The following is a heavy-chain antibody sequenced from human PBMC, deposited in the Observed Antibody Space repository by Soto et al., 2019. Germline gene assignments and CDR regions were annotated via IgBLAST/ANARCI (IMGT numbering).Heavy chain of an antibody. CDR1: GFTFTGYV. V-gene: IGHV3-23*01. CDR2: ISGGGGST. J-gene: IGHJ4*02. D-gene: IGHD3-22*01. CDR3: AKTYYYDSSGYYFEKYFFDY. Sequence: GGSLRLSCATSGFTFTGYVMSWVRQAPGKGLEWVAAISGGGGSTYYAASVKGRFTISRDNSMSTLSLQMNSLRAEDTAVYYCAKTYYYDSSGYYFEKYFFDYWGQGTLVTVSS.